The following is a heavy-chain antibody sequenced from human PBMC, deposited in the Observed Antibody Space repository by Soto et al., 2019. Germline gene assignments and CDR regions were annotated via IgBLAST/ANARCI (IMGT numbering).Heavy chain of an antibody. J-gene: IGHJ4*02. V-gene: IGHV4-30-2*01. CDR2: IYHSGST. CDR1: GVSIISGGYS. CDR3: ASSHAGAHITAAVH. Sequence: SETLSLTCAVSGVSIISGGYSWSWIRQPPGKGLEWIGYIYHSGSTYYNPSLKSRVTISVDRSKNQFSLKLSSVTAADTAVYYCASSHAGAHITAAVHWGQGTLVTVSS. D-gene: IGHD6-13*01.